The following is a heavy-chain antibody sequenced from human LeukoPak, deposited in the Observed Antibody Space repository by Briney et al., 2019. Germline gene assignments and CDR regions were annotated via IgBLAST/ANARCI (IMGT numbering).Heavy chain of an antibody. CDR1: GFTVSSNY. Sequence: GGSLRLSCAASGFTVSSNYISWVRQAPGKGLEWVSVIYSGGSTYYADSVKGRFTISRDNSKNTLYLQMNSLRAEDTAVYYCARTIIAAAATEWFDPWGQGTLVTVSS. J-gene: IGHJ5*02. CDR2: IYSGGST. D-gene: IGHD6-13*01. CDR3: ARTIIAAAATEWFDP. V-gene: IGHV3-53*01.